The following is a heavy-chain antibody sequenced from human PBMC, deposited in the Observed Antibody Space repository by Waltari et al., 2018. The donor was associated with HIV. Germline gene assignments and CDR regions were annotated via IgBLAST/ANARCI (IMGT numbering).Heavy chain of an antibody. CDR2: VYYIGTT. D-gene: IGHD6-19*01. Sequence: QVLLQESGPRQVKPSETLSLTCTVSGASVSSGNDYWAWFRQPPGKGLECIGDVYYIGTTNYNPSLKSRVAISVDLSMNQFSLELTSVTAADTAVYYCARYPIALGTVFDYWSQGTLVTVSS. CDR3: ARYPIALGTVFDY. J-gene: IGHJ4*02. CDR1: GASVSSGNDY. V-gene: IGHV4-39*07.